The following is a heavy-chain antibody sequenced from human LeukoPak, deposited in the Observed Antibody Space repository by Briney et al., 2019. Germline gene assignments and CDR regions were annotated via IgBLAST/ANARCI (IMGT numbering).Heavy chain of an antibody. D-gene: IGHD2-15*01. CDR3: ARDHEVVVAATPRVFDY. Sequence: GASVKVSCKASGYTFTGYYMHWVRQAPGQGLEWMGWINPNSGGTNYAQKFQGRVTMTRDTSISTAYMELSRLRSDDTAVYYCARDHEVVVAATPRVFDYWGQGTLVTVSS. J-gene: IGHJ4*02. CDR2: INPNSGGT. CDR1: GYTFTGYY. V-gene: IGHV1-2*02.